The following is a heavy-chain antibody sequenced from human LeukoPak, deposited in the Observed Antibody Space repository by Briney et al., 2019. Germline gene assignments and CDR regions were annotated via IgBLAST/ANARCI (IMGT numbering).Heavy chain of an antibody. J-gene: IGHJ4*02. V-gene: IGHV3-11*01. CDR1: GFTFRDYY. CDR2: ISGSGSHI. CDR3: ARDLSNGGFDY. Sequence: GGSLRLSCAASGFTFRDYYMNWIRQAPGKGLEWVSYISGSGSHISYADSVKGRFTISRDNAKNSLFPQMNSLRAEDTALYYCARDLSNGGFDYWGQGTLVTFSS. D-gene: IGHD2-8*01.